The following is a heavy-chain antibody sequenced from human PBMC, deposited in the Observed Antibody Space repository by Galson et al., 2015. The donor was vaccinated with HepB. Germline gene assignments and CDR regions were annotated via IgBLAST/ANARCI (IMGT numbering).Heavy chain of an antibody. J-gene: IGHJ4*02. CDR3: AKDRGGRYSYGFDY. Sequence: SLRLSCAASGFTFSSYGMHWVRQAPGKGLEWVAVISYDGSNKYYADSVKGRFTISRDNSKNTLYLQMNSLRAEDTAVYYCAKDRGGRYSYGFDYWGQGTLVTVSS. V-gene: IGHV3-30*18. CDR1: GFTFSSYG. D-gene: IGHD5-18*01. CDR2: ISYDGSNK.